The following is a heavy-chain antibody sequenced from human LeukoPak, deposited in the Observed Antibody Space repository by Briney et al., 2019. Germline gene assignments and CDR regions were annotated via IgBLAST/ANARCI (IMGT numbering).Heavy chain of an antibody. CDR2: IYPGDSDT. CDR1: GYRFTSYW. D-gene: IGHD1-1*01. V-gene: IGHV5-51*01. Sequence: GESLKISCKGSGYRFTSYWIGWVRQMPGRGLECMGIIYPGDSDTRYSPSFQGQVTISADRSISTAYLQWSSLKASDTAMYSCARHETGPYFDYWGQGTLVTVSS. CDR3: ARHETGPYFDY. J-gene: IGHJ4*02.